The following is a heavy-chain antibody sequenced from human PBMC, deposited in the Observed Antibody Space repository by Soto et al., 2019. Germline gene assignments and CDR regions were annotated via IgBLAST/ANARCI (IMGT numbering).Heavy chain of an antibody. J-gene: IGHJ6*02. CDR3: GLMVSAHYYYYYGMDV. D-gene: IGHD2-8*01. CDR2: IIPIFGTA. CDR1: GGTFSSYA. V-gene: IGHV1-69*13. Sequence: ASVKVSCKASGGTFSSYAISWVRQAPGQGLEWMGGIIPIFGTANYAQKFQGRVTITADESTSTAYMELSSLRSEDTAVYYCGLMVSAHYYYYYGMDVWGQGNTVTVSS.